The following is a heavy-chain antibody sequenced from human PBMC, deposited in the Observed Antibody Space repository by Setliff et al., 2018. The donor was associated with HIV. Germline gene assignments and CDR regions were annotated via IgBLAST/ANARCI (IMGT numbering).Heavy chain of an antibody. D-gene: IGHD3-3*01. J-gene: IGHJ5*02. CDR3: ARVWLHYDADILRFDP. V-gene: IGHV4-39*07. CDR2: IYHSGST. Sequence: ASETLSLTCIVSGDSINSGGYYWSWIRQRPGKALEWIGHIYHSGSTYFNPSLRSRLTMSIDTSRNQFSLKLDSVTAEDTAVYYCARVWLHYDADILRFDPWGQGILVTVSS. CDR1: GDSINSGGYY.